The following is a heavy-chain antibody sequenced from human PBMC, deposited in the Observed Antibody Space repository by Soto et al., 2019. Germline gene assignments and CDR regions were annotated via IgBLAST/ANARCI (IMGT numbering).Heavy chain of an antibody. CDR2: IKQDGSAI. CDR3: ARGTYCGGDCHYYFAS. Sequence: PGGSLRLSCEASGFTFRSYWMSWVRQAPGKGLEWVANIKQDGSAINYLDNVKGRFTISRDNAKNSLYLQMNSLRAEDTAVYYCARGTYCGGDCHYYFASCGQGTLVTVS. CDR1: GFTFRSYW. J-gene: IGHJ4*02. V-gene: IGHV3-7*01. D-gene: IGHD2-21*02.